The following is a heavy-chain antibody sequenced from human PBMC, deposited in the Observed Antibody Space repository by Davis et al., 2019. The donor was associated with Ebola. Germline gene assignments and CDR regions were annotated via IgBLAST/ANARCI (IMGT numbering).Heavy chain of an antibody. Sequence: GGSLRLSCAVSGFSVATKYIGWVRQVPGKGLEWVSMLHSGHQTYYTDSVKDRFTIFRDDSKNTVFLQMSGLKVEDTAVYYCMSYDDWGQGTLVTVSS. CDR3: MSYDD. CDR1: GFSVATKY. J-gene: IGHJ4*02. V-gene: IGHV3-53*01. CDR2: LHSGHQT.